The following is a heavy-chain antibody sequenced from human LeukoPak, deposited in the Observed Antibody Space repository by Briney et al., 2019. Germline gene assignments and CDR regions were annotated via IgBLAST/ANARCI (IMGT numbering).Heavy chain of an antibody. V-gene: IGHV4-34*01. D-gene: IGHD3-10*01. CDR3: ARLWRITMVRGVIIKGTFDY. CDR1: GGSFTIYY. CDR2: INHSGST. J-gene: IGHJ4*02. Sequence: SETLSLTCGVNGGSFTIYYWTWIRQPPGQGLEWIGEINHSGSTYYNPSLKSRVTISVDTSKNQFSLKLSSVTAADTAVYYCARLWRITMVRGVIIKGTFDYWGQGTLVTVSS.